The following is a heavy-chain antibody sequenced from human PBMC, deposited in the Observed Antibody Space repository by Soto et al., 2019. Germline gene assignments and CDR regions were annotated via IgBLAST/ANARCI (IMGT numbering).Heavy chain of an antibody. Sequence: QVQLKQWGAGLLRPSETLSLTCGVYGGSFSGYYWSWIRQPPGKGLEWIGEINHDGSTNYNPPLKSRVTISIDTSKKQISLKLTSVTAADTAVYFCARDYGAQYYFDYWGQGTLVTVSS. CDR3: ARDYGAQYYFDY. CDR2: INHDGST. J-gene: IGHJ4*02. V-gene: IGHV4-34*01. CDR1: GGSFSGYY. D-gene: IGHD4-17*01.